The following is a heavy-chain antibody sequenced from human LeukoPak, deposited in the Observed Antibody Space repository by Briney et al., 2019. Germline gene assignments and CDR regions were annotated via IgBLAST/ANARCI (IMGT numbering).Heavy chain of an antibody. CDR1: GFSFSGNA. CDR3: AKDPNGDYVGAYDF. CDR2: ISGPGSSS. Sequence: GGSLRLSCAASGFSFSGNAMSWVRQAPGKGLEWVSAISGPGSSSYYSDSVKGRFTISRDTSKNTLYLQMSSLTAEDTAVYYCAKDPNGDYVGAYDFWGQGTMVSVSS. J-gene: IGHJ3*01. V-gene: IGHV3-23*01. D-gene: IGHD4-17*01.